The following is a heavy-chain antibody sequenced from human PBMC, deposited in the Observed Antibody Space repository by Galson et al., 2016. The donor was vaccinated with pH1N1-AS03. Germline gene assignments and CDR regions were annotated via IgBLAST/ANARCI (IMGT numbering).Heavy chain of an antibody. CDR1: GYTFTNYA. CDR2: SSAYNFNT. D-gene: IGHD6-13*01. Sequence: SVKVSGKASGYTFTNYAISWVRQAPGQGLEWMGWSSAYNFNTNYAQNFKGRVTMTTDTSTSTAYMELRSMNFDDTAVYYCSRDELCVGIVPAGTKTFEYWGQGTLVIVSS. CDR3: SRDELCVGIVPAGTKTFEY. J-gene: IGHJ4*02. V-gene: IGHV1-18*01.